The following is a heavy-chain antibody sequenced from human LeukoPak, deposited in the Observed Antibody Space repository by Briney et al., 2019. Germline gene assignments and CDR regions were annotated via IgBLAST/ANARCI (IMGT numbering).Heavy chain of an antibody. Sequence: SETLSLTCTVSGGSVSSYYWSWIRQPPGKGLEWIGYIYYSGSTNYNPSLKSRVTISVDTSKNQFSLKLSSVTAADTAVYYCAREPYYYDSSGSPDAFDIWGQGTMVTVSS. J-gene: IGHJ3*02. V-gene: IGHV4-59*02. CDR1: GGSVSSYY. D-gene: IGHD3-22*01. CDR2: IYYSGST. CDR3: AREPYYYDSSGSPDAFDI.